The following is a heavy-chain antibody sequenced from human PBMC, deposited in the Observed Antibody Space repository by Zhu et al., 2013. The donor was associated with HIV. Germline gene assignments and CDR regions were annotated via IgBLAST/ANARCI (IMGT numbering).Heavy chain of an antibody. J-gene: IGHJ4*02. CDR2: MNSNSGNT. D-gene: IGHD2-21*01. CDR3: ARGRRGSFLYFDY. Sequence: QVQLVQSGAEVKKPGASVKVSCKASGYTFTNYDINWVRQATGQGLEWMGWMNSNSGNTGYAQKFQDRVSMTRDTSISTAYMELSSLRSEDTAVYYCARGRRGSFLYFDYWGQGTLVTVSS. V-gene: IGHV1-8*01. CDR1: GYTFTNYD.